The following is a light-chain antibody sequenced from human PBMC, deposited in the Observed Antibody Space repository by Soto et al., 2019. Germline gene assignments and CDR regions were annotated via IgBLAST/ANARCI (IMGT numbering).Light chain of an antibody. CDR1: QSVSSS. V-gene: IGKV3-11*01. CDR3: QHRSNWWT. Sequence: EIVLTQSPATLSLSPGERATLSCRASQSVSSSLAWYQQKPGQAPRLLIYDASNRATGIPARFSGSGSGPDFTLIISSLEPEDFAVYYCQHRSNWWTFGQGTKVEIK. CDR2: DAS. J-gene: IGKJ1*01.